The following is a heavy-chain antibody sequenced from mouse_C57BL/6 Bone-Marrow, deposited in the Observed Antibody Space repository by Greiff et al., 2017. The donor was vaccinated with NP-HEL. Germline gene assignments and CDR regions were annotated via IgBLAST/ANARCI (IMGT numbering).Heavy chain of an antibody. CDR3: ARPPYDGYYLYAMDY. J-gene: IGHJ4*01. CDR2: ISNGGGST. V-gene: IGHV5-12*01. CDR1: GFTFSDYY. D-gene: IGHD2-3*01. Sequence: EVQGVESGGGLVQPGGSLKLSCAASGFTFSDYYMYWVRQTPEKRLEWVAYISNGGGSTYYPDTVKGRFTISRDNAKNTLYLQMSRLKSEDTAMYYCARPPYDGYYLYAMDYWGQGTSVTVSS.